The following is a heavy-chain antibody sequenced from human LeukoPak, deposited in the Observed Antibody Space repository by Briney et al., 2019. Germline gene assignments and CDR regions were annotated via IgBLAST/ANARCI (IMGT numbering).Heavy chain of an antibody. CDR3: ARQSTIAAAKIDP. J-gene: IGHJ5*02. CDR1: GGSISDSNDY. V-gene: IGHV4-39*01. Sequence: PSETLSLTCTVSGGSISDSNDYWGWIRQPPGRGLEWIGNIYYRGNTYYSPSLKSRVTVSVDTSKNQFSLKLSSVTAADTAIYYCARQSTIAAAKIDPRGQGSLVTVSS. D-gene: IGHD6-25*01. CDR2: IYYRGNT.